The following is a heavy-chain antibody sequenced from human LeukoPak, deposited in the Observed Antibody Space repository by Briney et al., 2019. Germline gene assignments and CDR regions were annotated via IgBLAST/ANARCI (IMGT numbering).Heavy chain of an antibody. Sequence: ASVKVSCKASGYTFTGYYMHWVRQAPGQGLEWMGWINPNSGGTNYAQKLQGRVTMTTDTSTSTAYMELRSLRSDDTAVYYCARDRRDIVVVVAATDDAFDIWGQGTMVTVSS. D-gene: IGHD2-15*01. CDR3: ARDRRDIVVVVAATDDAFDI. V-gene: IGHV1-2*02. CDR2: INPNSGGT. CDR1: GYTFTGYY. J-gene: IGHJ3*02.